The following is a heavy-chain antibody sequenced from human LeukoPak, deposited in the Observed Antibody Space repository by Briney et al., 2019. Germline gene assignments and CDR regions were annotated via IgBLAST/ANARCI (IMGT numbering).Heavy chain of an antibody. CDR3: ASGVGGYNFDY. Sequence: PGGSLRLSCAASGFTVSSNYMSWVRQAPGKGLEWVSVIYSGGSTYYADSVKGRFTISRDNSKDTLYLQMNSLRAEDTAVYYCASGVGGYNFDYWGQGTLVTVSS. V-gene: IGHV3-53*01. CDR1: GFTVSSNY. J-gene: IGHJ4*02. D-gene: IGHD6-13*01. CDR2: IYSGGST.